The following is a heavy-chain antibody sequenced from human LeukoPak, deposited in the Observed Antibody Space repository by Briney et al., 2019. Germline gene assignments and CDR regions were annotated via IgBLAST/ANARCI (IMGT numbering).Heavy chain of an antibody. CDR3: ARSQSGVFDV. V-gene: IGHV3-74*01. Sequence: GGSLRLSCVVSGFTFTNYWMQWVRQVPGKGLVWVARMSSDGTSIIHADSVKGRFTISRDNAENTLYLRMNSLRPEDTALYYCARSQSGVFDVWGQGTMVIVSS. CDR1: GFTFTNYW. CDR2: MSSDGTSI. D-gene: IGHD2-15*01. J-gene: IGHJ3*01.